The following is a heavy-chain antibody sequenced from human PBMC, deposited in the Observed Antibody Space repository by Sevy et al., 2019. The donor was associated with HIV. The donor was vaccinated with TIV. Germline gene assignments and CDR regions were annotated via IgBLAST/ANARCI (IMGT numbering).Heavy chain of an antibody. D-gene: IGHD3-22*01. J-gene: IGHJ4*02. CDR1: GYTLTKLS. Sequence: ASMKVSCKVSGYTLTKLSMHWVRQVRGKGLEWMGSFDPEDGKRIYAQKFQGRFTMTEDTSTDTGYLDLNSLRSEDSAVYFCATTKHYYASSRDPFDYWGQGTLVSVSS. CDR3: ATTKHYYASSRDPFDY. CDR2: FDPEDGKR. V-gene: IGHV1-24*01.